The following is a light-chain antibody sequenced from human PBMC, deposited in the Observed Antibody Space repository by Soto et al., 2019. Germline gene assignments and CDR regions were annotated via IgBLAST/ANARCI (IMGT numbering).Light chain of an antibody. CDR2: AAS. J-gene: IGKJ1*01. CDR3: QQSYRNPRT. V-gene: IGKV1-39*01. Sequence: DIQMTQSPSSLSASVGDRVTITCRASQSISSYLNWYQQKPGKAPKLLIYAASSLQSGVPSRFGGSGSGTNFTLTVSRLQPEDFGTYYCQQSYRNPRTFGLGTKVDIK. CDR1: QSISSY.